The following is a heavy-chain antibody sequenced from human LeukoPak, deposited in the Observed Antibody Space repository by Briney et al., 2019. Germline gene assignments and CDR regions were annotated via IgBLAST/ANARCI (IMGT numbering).Heavy chain of an antibody. CDR3: ARDYSGYDLTYDY. Sequence: GGSLRLSCAASGFTFSSYAMSWVRQAPGKGLEWVSAISGSGGSTYYADSVKGRFTISRDNAKNSLYLQMNSLRAEDTAVYYCARDYSGYDLTYDYWGQGTLVTVSS. J-gene: IGHJ4*02. CDR2: ISGSGGST. V-gene: IGHV3-23*01. D-gene: IGHD5-12*01. CDR1: GFTFSSYA.